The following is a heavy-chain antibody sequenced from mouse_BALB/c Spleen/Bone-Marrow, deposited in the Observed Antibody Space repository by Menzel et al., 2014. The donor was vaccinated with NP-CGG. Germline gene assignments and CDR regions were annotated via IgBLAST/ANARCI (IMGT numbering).Heavy chain of an antibody. CDR3: ARVGDNRHFDV. Sequence: EVQLQQSGPEPEKPGASVKISCKASGYSFTGYNINWVKQTNGKSLEWIGNIDPYYGGTDYNQKFKGKATLTVDRSSSTAYMQLKSLTSDDSAVYYCARVGDNRHFDVWGAGTTVTVSS. V-gene: IGHV1-39*01. CDR2: IDPYYGGT. CDR1: GYSFTGYN. D-gene: IGHD3-3*01. J-gene: IGHJ1*01.